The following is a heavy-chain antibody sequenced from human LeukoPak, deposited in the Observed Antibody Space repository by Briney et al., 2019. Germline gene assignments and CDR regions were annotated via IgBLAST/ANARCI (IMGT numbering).Heavy chain of an antibody. J-gene: IGHJ4*02. CDR2: IYYSGST. CDR1: GGSISSYY. D-gene: IGHD5-12*01. Sequence: SETLSLTCTVSGGSISSYYWSWIRQPPGKGLEWIGYIYYSGSTNYNPSLKSRVTISVDTSKNQFSLKLSSVTAADTAEYYCARYSGYDWRGYYFDYWGQGTLVTVSS. V-gene: IGHV4-59*01. CDR3: ARYSGYDWRGYYFDY.